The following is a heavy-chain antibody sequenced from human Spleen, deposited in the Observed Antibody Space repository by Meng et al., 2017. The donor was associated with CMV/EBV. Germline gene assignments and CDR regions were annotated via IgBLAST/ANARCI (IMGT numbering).Heavy chain of an antibody. V-gene: IGHV3-21*04. J-gene: IGHJ4*02. Sequence: GGSLRLSCGASGFSLSHYGMNWVRQAPGKGLEWVAAITSDSSYIFYADSVKGRFTISRDNARNSLFLQMTSLRAEDTAVYYCARGVPDYWGQGTLVTVSS. D-gene: IGHD6-6*01. CDR1: GFSLSHYG. CDR2: ITSDSSYI. CDR3: ARGVPDY.